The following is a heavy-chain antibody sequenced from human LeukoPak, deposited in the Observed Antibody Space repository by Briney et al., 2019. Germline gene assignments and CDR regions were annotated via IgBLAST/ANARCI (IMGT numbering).Heavy chain of an antibody. J-gene: IGHJ4*02. V-gene: IGHV3-64*04. CDR2: ISSNGGST. CDR1: GFTFSSYA. CDR3: ANNLGDWNSDY. Sequence: GGSLRLSCSASGFTFSSYAMHWVRQAPGKGLEYVSAISSNGGSTYYADSVKGRFTISRDNSKNTLYLQKNSLRAEDTAIYYCANNLGDWNSDYWGQGTLVTVSS. D-gene: IGHD1/OR15-1a*01.